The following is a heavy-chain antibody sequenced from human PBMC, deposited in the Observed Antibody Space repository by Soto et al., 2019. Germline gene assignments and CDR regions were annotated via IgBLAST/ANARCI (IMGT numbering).Heavy chain of an antibody. CDR3: ASCERFPRVGVDYYALDV. CDR2: MSFDGNHQ. Sequence: VGSLRLSCAASGFTINRNDMYWVRQAPGKGLEWVAVMSFDGNHQHYADSVKGRFTISRDNSKNTLSLEMNSLGRDDTAVYYCASCERFPRVGVDYYALDVWGQGTTVTVSS. V-gene: IGHV3-30*03. CDR1: GFTINRND. J-gene: IGHJ6*02. D-gene: IGHD3-3*01.